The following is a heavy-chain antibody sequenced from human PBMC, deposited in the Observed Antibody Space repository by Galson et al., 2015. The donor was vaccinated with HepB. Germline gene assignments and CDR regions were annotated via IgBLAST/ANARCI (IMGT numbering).Heavy chain of an antibody. J-gene: IGHJ5*02. D-gene: IGHD2-21*02. CDR2: ISSSSNYI. CDR3: ARGRDLYWFDP. Sequence: LRLSCAASGFTFSSYSMNWVRQAPGKGLEWVSSISSSSNYIYYADSVKGRFTISRDNAKNSLYLQMNSLRAEDTAVYYCARGRDLYWFDPWGQGTLVTVSS. V-gene: IGHV3-21*01. CDR1: GFTFSSYS.